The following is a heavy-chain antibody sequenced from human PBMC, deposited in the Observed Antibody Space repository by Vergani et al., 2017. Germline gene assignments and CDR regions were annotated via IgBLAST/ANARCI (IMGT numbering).Heavy chain of an antibody. Sequence: QVQLVQSGAEVKKPGSSVKVSCKASGGTFSSYAISWVRQAPGQGLEWMGGIIPIFGTANSAQKFQGRGTITADESTSTAYMELSSLRAEDTAVYYGARGWGIAAHALDYWGQGTLVTVSS. D-gene: IGHD6-13*01. CDR1: GGTFSSYA. V-gene: IGHV1-69*01. CDR3: ARGWGIAAHALDY. CDR2: IIPIFGTA. J-gene: IGHJ4*02.